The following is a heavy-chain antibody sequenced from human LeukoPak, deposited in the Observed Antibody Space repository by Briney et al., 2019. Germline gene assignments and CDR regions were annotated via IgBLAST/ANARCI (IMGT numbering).Heavy chain of an antibody. CDR1: GFTFSSYW. CDR2: IKQDGSEK. CDR3: ARDGTKAYCGGDCRAHDY. V-gene: IGHV3-7*01. D-gene: IGHD2-21*02. J-gene: IGHJ4*02. Sequence: GGSLRLSCAASGFTFSSYWMSWVRQAPGKGLEWVANIKQDGSEKYYVDSVKGRFTISRDNAKNSLYRQMNSLRAEDTAVYFCARDGTKAYCGGDCRAHDYWGQGTLVTVSS.